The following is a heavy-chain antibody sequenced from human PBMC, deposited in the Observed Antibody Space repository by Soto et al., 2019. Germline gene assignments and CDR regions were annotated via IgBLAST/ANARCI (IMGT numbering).Heavy chain of an antibody. CDR1: GFTFSSYA. CDR2: ISYDGSNK. D-gene: IGHD3-16*01. J-gene: IGHJ4*02. CDR3: ARGGTACLREEFDY. Sequence: QVQLVESGGGVVQPGRSLRLSCAASGFTFSSYAMHWVRQAPGKGLEWVAVISYDGSNKYYADSVKGRFTISRDNSKNPLYLQMNSLRAEDRAVYYCARGGTACLREEFDYWGQGTLVTVSS. V-gene: IGHV3-30-3*01.